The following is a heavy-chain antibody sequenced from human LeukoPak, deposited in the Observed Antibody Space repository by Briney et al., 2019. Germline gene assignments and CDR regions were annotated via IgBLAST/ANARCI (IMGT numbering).Heavy chain of an antibody. CDR1: GGSFSGYY. D-gene: IGHD6-19*01. V-gene: IGHV4-34*01. CDR3: ARRQIAVAGTRNRRGGWFDP. CDR2: INHSGST. Sequence: KPSETLSLTCAVYGGSFSGYYWGWIRQPPGKGLEWIGEINHSGSTNYNPSLKSRVTISVDTSKNQFSLKLSSVTAADTAVYYCARRQIAVAGTRNRRGGWFDPWGQGTLVTVSS. J-gene: IGHJ5*02.